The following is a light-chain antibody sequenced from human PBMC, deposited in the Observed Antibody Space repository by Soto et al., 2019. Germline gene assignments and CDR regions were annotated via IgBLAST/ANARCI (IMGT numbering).Light chain of an antibody. CDR3: QSYDSSLSGSV. CDR2: ANT. Sequence: QPVLTQPPSVSGAPGQRVTISCTGSSSNIGANYDVHWYQQLPGTAPKLLIYANTNRPSGVPDRFSGSKSGTSASLAITGLQPEDEADYYCQSYDSSLSGSVFGGGTKLTVL. CDR1: SSNIGANYD. J-gene: IGLJ2*01. V-gene: IGLV1-40*01.